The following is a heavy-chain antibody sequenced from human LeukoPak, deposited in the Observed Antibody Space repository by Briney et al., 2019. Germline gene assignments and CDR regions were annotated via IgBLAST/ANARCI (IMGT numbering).Heavy chain of an antibody. V-gene: IGHV3-33*01. CDR2: IWYDGSNK. J-gene: IGHJ6*02. CDR1: GFTFSSYG. D-gene: IGHD3-22*01. CDR3: ARDPRYYYDSSGYPLPDDYYYYYGMDV. Sequence: PGRSLRLSCAASGFTFSSYGMHWVRQAPGKGLEWVAVIWYDGSNKYYADSVKGRFTISRDNSKNTLYLQMNSLRAEDTAVYYCARDPRYYYDSSGYPLPDDYYYYYGMDVWGQGTTVTVSS.